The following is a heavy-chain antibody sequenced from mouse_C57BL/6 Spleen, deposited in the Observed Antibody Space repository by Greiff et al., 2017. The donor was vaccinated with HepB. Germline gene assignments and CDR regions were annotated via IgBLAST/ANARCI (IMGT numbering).Heavy chain of an antibody. Sequence: QVQLQQPGAELVKPGASVKLSCKASGYTFTSYWMHWVKQRPGQGLEWIGMIHPNSGSTNYNEKFKSKATLTVDKSSSTAYMQLSSLTSEDSAVYYCARSGYYGSPPDFAYWGQGTLVTVSA. CDR1: GYTFTSYW. CDR3: ARSGYYGSPPDFAY. CDR2: IHPNSGST. D-gene: IGHD1-1*01. V-gene: IGHV1-64*01. J-gene: IGHJ3*01.